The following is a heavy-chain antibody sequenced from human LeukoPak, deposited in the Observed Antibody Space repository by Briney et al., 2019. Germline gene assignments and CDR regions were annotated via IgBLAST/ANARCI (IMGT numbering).Heavy chain of an antibody. CDR1: GYTFTDYY. D-gene: IGHD6-13*01. Sequence: ASVKVSCKASGYTFTDYYIHWVRQAPGQGLEWMGWSNPNSGGTHYAQKFQGRVTMTRDTSISTAYMELSRLRFDDTAVYYCARGRQQLLPRYYMDVWGKGTTVTVSS. CDR2: SNPNSGGT. CDR3: ARGRQQLLPRYYMDV. J-gene: IGHJ6*03. V-gene: IGHV1-2*02.